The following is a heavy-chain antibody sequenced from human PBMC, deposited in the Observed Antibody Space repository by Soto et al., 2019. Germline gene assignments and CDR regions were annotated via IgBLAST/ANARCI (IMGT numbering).Heavy chain of an antibody. CDR2: IIPIFGTA. V-gene: IGHV1-69*13. CDR3: ARHIVVVVAATHYYYGMDV. Sequence: ASVKVSCKASGGTFSSYAISWVRQAPGQGLEWMGGIIPIFGTANYAQKFQGRVTITADESTSTAYMELSSLRSEDTAVYYCARHIVVVVAATHYYYGMDVWGQGTTVTVSS. CDR1: GGTFSSYA. D-gene: IGHD2-15*01. J-gene: IGHJ6*02.